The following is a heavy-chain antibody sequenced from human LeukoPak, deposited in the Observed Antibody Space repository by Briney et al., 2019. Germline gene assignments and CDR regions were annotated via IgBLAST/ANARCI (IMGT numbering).Heavy chain of an antibody. V-gene: IGHV3-21*01. CDR3: ARDRYSSGWYGSFDY. D-gene: IGHD6-19*01. Sequence: GGSLRLSCVVSGFTFKTYSMNWVRQAPGKGLEWVSSISSGGTYVDYADSVKGRFTISRDNAKNSLYLQMNSLRAEDTAVFYCARDRYSSGWYGSFDYWGQGTLVTVSS. CDR1: GFTFKTYS. J-gene: IGHJ4*02. CDR2: ISSGGTYV.